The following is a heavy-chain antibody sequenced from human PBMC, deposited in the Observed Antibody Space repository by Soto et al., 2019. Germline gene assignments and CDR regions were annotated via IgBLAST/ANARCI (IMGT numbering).Heavy chain of an antibody. CDR2: IKGKTDGGTT. V-gene: IGHV3-15*01. D-gene: IGHD6-13*01. Sequence: EVQLVESGGGLVKPGGSLRLSCAASGLTFSNAWMSWVRQAPGKGLEWVGRIKGKTDGGTTDYAGPVKGRLTISRDDSKNTLYLQMNSLKTEDTAVYYCTTDTPGLAAAGLDYWGQGTLVTVSS. CDR1: GLTFSNAW. CDR3: TTDTPGLAAAGLDY. J-gene: IGHJ4*02.